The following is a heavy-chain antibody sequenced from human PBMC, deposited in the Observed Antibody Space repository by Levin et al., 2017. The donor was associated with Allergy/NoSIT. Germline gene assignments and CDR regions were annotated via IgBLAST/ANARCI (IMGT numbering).Heavy chain of an antibody. CDR1: GFTFSSYG. V-gene: IGHV3-33*01. J-gene: IGHJ6*03. D-gene: IGHD5-12*01. CDR2: IWDDGYKK. CDR3: ARVLRFYYYYYMDV. Sequence: QLGESLKISCAASGFTFSSYGMHWVRQAPGKGLEWVAVIWDDGYKKYYADSVKGRFTISRDKSKNTLYLQMNSLRAEDTAVYYCARVLRFYYYYYMDVWGKGTTVTVSS.